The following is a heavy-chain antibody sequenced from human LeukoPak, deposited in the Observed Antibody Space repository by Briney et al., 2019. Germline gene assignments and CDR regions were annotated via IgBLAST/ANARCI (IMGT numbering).Heavy chain of an antibody. V-gene: IGHV3-23*01. Sequence: GGSLRLSCAASGFTFSSSAMSWVRQAPGKGLEWVSAISNNGGYTYYADSVQGRFTISRDNSKSTLCLQMNSLRAEDTAVYYCAKQLGYCSDGSCYFPYWGQGTPVTVSS. D-gene: IGHD2-15*01. J-gene: IGHJ4*02. CDR2: ISNNGGYT. CDR3: AKQLGYCSDGSCYFPY. CDR1: GFTFSSSA.